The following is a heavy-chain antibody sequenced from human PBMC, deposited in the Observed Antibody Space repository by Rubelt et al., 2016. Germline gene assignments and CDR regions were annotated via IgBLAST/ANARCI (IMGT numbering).Heavy chain of an antibody. V-gene: IGHV2-5*01. CDR3: AHRRPDYFDY. CDR2: IYWNDDD. CDR1: GFSLSTSGVS. Sequence: QITLKESGPTLVKPTQTLTLTCTFSGFSLSTSGVSVGWIRQPPGKALEWLASIYWNDDDRYSPSLKNMLTITKDTPKNQVALTMTNVDPVDTATYYCAHRRPDYFDYWGQGTLVTVSS. J-gene: IGHJ4*02.